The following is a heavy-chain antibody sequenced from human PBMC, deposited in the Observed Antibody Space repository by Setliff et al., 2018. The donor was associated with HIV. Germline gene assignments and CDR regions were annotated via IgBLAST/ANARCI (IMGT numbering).Heavy chain of an antibody. CDR2: INTRTGYP. CDR3: ARAPFLQFFRGSPYYFDY. Sequence: GASVKVSCKASGYTFTSYAMNWVRQAPGQGLEWLGWINTRTGYPTYVQGFPGQFVFSLDASVITSYLEISSLKAEDTAVYYCARAPFLQFFRGSPYYFDYWVQGSLVTVSS. V-gene: IGHV7-4-1*02. D-gene: IGHD3-10*01. CDR1: GYTFTSYA. J-gene: IGHJ4*02.